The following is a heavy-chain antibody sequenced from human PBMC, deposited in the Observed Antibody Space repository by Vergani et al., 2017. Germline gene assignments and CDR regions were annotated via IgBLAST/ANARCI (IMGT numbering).Heavy chain of an antibody. CDR2: IRNKANDYTT. V-gene: IGHV3-72*01. CDR3: VRVKGSNWNDHLYDS. D-gene: IGHD1-1*01. J-gene: IGHJ3*02. Sequence: VQLVESGGGVVQPGGSLRLSCAASGFTFSSYGMHWVRQAPGKGLEWVGRIRNKANDYTTQYAASVKGRFTISRDDSKSYLYLQMNSLQTEDTALYYCVRVKGSNWNDHLYDSWGQGTLVTVSS. CDR1: GFTFSSYG.